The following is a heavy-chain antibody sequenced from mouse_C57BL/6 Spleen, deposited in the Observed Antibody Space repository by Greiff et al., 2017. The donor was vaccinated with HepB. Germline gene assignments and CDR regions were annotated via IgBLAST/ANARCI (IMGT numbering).Heavy chain of an antibody. J-gene: IGHJ3*01. Sequence: QVQLQQSGAELVKPGASVKLSCKASGYTFTSYWMHWVKQRPGQGLEWIGMIHPNSGSTNYNEKFKSKATLTVDKSSSTAYMQLSSLTSEDSAVYYCARIPGGNYVWFAYWGQGTLVTVSA. V-gene: IGHV1-64*01. CDR1: GYTFTSYW. CDR3: ARIPGGNYVWFAY. D-gene: IGHD2-1*01. CDR2: IHPNSGST.